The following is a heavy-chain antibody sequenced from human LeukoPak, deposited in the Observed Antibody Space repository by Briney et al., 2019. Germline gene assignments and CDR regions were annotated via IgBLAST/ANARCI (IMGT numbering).Heavy chain of an antibody. CDR2: ISSSSSYI. CDR1: GFTFSSYS. CDR3: ASDSRDGYNFLDY. D-gene: IGHD5-24*01. Sequence: GGSLRLSCAASGFTFSSYSMNWVRQAPGKGLEWVSSISSSSSYIYYADSVKGRFTISRDNAKNSLYLQMNSLRAEDTAVYYCASDSRDGYNFLDYWGQGTLVTVSS. V-gene: IGHV3-21*01. J-gene: IGHJ4*02.